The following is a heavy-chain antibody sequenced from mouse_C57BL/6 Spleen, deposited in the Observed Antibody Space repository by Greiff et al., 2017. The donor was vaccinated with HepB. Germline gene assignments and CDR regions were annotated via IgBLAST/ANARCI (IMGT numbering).Heavy chain of an antibody. CDR2: ILPGSGST. Sequence: VKLQQSGAELLKPGASVKLSCKATGYTFTGYWIEWVKQRPGHGLEWIGEILPGSGSTNYNEKFKGKATFTADTSSNTAYMQLSSLTTEDSAIYYCARALYSNYVAYWGQGTLVTVSA. D-gene: IGHD2-5*01. CDR3: ARALYSNYVAY. CDR1: GYTFTGYW. V-gene: IGHV1-9*01. J-gene: IGHJ3*01.